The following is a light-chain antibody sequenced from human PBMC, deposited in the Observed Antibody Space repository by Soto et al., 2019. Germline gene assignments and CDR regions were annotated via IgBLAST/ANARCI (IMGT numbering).Light chain of an antibody. CDR3: SSYSSSSTLYV. CDR1: SSDVGGYKY. V-gene: IGLV2-14*01. CDR2: EVS. Sequence: QSLLTQPASVSGSPGQSITISCTGTSSDVGGYKYVSWYQQRPGKAPQLIIYEVSNRPSGISNRFSGSKSGNTASLTISGLQAEDEADYYCSSYSSSSTLYVFGSGTKVTVL. J-gene: IGLJ1*01.